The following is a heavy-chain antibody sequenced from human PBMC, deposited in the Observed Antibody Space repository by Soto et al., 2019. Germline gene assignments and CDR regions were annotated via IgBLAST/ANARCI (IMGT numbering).Heavy chain of an antibody. J-gene: IGHJ4*02. CDR1: GGTFSSYA. D-gene: IGHD6-19*01. CDR2: IIPIFGTA. Sequence: QVQLVQSGAEVKKPGSSVKVSCKASGGTFSSYAISWVRQAPGQGLEWMGGIIPIFGTANYAQKFQGRVTVTADESTSTAYMELSSLRSEDTAVYYCARVAVAGTLRYYFDYWGQGTLVTVSS. V-gene: IGHV1-69*01. CDR3: ARVAVAGTLRYYFDY.